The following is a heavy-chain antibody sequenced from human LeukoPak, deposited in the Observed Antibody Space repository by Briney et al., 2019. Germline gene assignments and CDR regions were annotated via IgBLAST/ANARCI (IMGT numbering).Heavy chain of an antibody. CDR1: GGTFISYA. CDR3: ARQGRTYYYDSSGQSGDV. V-gene: IGHV1-69*04. Sequence: SVKVSCKASGGTFISYAISWVRQAPGQGLEWMGRIIPILGIANYAQKFQGRVTITADKSTSTAYMELSSLRSEDTAVYYCARQGRTYYYDSSGQSGDVWGQGTTVTVSS. D-gene: IGHD3-22*01. CDR2: IIPILGIA. J-gene: IGHJ6*02.